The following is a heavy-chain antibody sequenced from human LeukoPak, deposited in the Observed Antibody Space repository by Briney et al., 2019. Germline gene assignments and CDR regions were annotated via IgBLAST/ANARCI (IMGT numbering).Heavy chain of an antibody. V-gene: IGHV3-48*01. D-gene: IGHD3-3*01. CDR3: ARDGGLRFLEWLLS. CDR2: ISSSSSTI. J-gene: IGHJ5*02. CDR1: GFTFSSYS. Sequence: GGSLRLSCAASGFTFSSYSMNWVRQAPGKGLEWVSYISSSSSTIYYADSVKGRFTISRDNAKNSLYLQMNSLRAEDTAVYYCARDGGLRFLEWLLSWGQGTLVTVSS.